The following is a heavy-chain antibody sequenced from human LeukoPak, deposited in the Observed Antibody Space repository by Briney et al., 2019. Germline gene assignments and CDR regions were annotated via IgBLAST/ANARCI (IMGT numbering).Heavy chain of an antibody. Sequence: SETLSLTCTVSGGSISSYYWSWIRQPPGKGLEWIGYIYTSGSTNYNPSLKSRVTISVDTSKNQFSLKLSSVTAADTAVYYCARRGYGGYEMSSWGQGTLVTVSS. J-gene: IGHJ5*02. D-gene: IGHD5-12*01. CDR1: GGSISSYY. CDR2: IYTSGST. CDR3: ARRGYGGYEMSS. V-gene: IGHV4-4*09.